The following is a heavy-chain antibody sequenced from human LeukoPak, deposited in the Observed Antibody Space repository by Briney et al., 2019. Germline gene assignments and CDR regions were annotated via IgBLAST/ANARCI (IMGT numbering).Heavy chain of an antibody. Sequence: SETLSLTCAVYGGSFSGYYWSWIRQPPGKGLEWIGEINHSGSTNYNPSLKSRVTISVDTSKNQFSLKLSSVTAADTAVYYCAREPYRRYYHYYYMDVWGKGTTVTASS. CDR3: AREPYRRYYHYYYMDV. CDR1: GGSFSGYY. J-gene: IGHJ6*03. CDR2: INHSGST. V-gene: IGHV4-34*01. D-gene: IGHD4-11*01.